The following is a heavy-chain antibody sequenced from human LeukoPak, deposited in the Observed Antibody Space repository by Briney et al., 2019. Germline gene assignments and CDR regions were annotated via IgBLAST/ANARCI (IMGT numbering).Heavy chain of an antibody. CDR3: ASARNYDVLTGYFLDY. Sequence: SETLSLTCAVYGGSFSGYYWSWIRQPPGKGLEWIGEINHSGSTNYNPSLKSRITISVDTAKNQFSLKLSSVTAADTAVYYCASARNYDVLTGYFLDYWGQGALVTVSS. J-gene: IGHJ4*02. CDR1: GGSFSGYY. D-gene: IGHD3-9*01. CDR2: INHSGST. V-gene: IGHV4-34*01.